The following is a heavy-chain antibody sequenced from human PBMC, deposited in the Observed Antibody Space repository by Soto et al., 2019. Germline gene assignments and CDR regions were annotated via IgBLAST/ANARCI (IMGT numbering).Heavy chain of an antibody. V-gene: IGHV1-69*06. CDR1: GGTFSTHA. Sequence: ASVKVSCKASGGTFSTHAISWVRRAPGQGLEWMGGIIPIFGTANYAQKFQGRVTITADKSTSTAYMEVRSLRSEDTAVYYCARGWETVGTTTPFAYWGQGTLVTVSS. D-gene: IGHD1-26*01. J-gene: IGHJ4*02. CDR2: IIPIFGTA. CDR3: ARGWETVGTTTPFAY.